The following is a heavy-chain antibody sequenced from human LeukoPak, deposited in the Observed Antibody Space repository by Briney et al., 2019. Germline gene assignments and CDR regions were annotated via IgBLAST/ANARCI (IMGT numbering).Heavy chain of an antibody. Sequence: PGGSLRLSCAASGFTFSSYSMNWVRQAPGKGLEWVSSISSSSSYIYCADSVKGRFTISRDNAKNSLYLQMNSLRAEDTAVYYCARDNGPSGNDYWGQGTLVTVSS. V-gene: IGHV3-21*01. CDR1: GFTFSSYS. CDR2: ISSSSSYI. D-gene: IGHD6-19*01. J-gene: IGHJ4*02. CDR3: ARDNGPSGNDY.